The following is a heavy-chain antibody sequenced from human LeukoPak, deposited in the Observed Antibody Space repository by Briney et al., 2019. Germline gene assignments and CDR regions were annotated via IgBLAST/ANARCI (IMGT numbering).Heavy chain of an antibody. CDR3: AVTTVVTTKRYYYYYMDV. CDR2: IIPIFGTA. D-gene: IGHD4-23*01. CDR1: GGAFSSYA. V-gene: IGHV1-69*05. J-gene: IGHJ6*03. Sequence: SVKVSCKASGGAFSSYAISWVRQAPGQGLEWMGGIIPIFGTANYAQKFQGRVTITTDESTSTAYMELSSLRSEDTAVYYCAVTTVVTTKRYYYYYMDVWGKGTTVTVSS.